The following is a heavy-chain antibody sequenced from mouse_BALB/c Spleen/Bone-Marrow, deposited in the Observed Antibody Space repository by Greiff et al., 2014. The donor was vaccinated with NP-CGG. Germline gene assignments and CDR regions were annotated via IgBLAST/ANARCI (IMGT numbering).Heavy chain of an antibody. CDR3: ARYDYWVYFDY. V-gene: IGHV14-3*02. Sequence: EVKLMESGAEVVKPGASVKLSCTASGFNIKDTYMHWVKQRPEQGLEWIGRIDPANGNTKYDPKFQGKTTITADTSSNTAYLQLSSLTSEDTAVYYCARYDYWVYFDYWGQGTTLTVSS. D-gene: IGHD2-4*01. CDR1: GFNIKDTY. CDR2: IDPANGNT. J-gene: IGHJ2*01.